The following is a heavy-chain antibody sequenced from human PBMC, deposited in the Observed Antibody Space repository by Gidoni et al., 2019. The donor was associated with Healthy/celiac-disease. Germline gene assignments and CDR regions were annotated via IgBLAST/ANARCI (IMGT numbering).Heavy chain of an antibody. CDR2: IYSGGST. CDR1: GFTVSSNY. D-gene: IGHD3-9*01. V-gene: IGHV3-53*02. CDR3: ARGLGYDILTGYYTLNYFDY. J-gene: IGHJ4*02. Sequence: EVQLVETGGGLIQPGGSLRLSCAASGFTVSSNYMSWVRQAPGKGLEWVSVIYSGGSTYYADSVKGRFTISRDNSKNTLYLQMNSLRAEDTAVYYCARGLGYDILTGYYTLNYFDYWGQGTLVTVSS.